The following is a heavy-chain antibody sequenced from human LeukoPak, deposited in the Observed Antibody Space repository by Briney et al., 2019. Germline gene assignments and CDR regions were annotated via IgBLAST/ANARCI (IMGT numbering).Heavy chain of an antibody. Sequence: GASVKVSCKASGGTFSSYAISWVRQAPGQGLEWMGGIIPIFGTANYAQKFQGRVTITADESTSTAYMELSSLRSEDTAVYYCARGESAAAGPPYYYYYYMDVWGKGTTVTVSS. CDR1: GGTFSSYA. CDR3: ARGESAAAGPPYYYYYYMDV. CDR2: IIPIFGTA. D-gene: IGHD6-13*01. V-gene: IGHV1-69*13. J-gene: IGHJ6*03.